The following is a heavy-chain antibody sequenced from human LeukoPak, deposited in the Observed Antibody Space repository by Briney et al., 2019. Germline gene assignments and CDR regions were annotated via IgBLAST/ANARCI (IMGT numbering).Heavy chain of an antibody. V-gene: IGHV3-11*01. CDR3: ARLLRRLLWFEPVGY. CDR2: ISDSGRTI. CDR1: GFIFNDYY. J-gene: IGHJ4*02. D-gene: IGHD3-10*01. Sequence: KAGGSLRLSCAASGFIFNDYYMSWIRQAPGKGLEWISYISDSGRTISYADSVKGRFTISRDNAKRSLHLQMNSLRVEDTAVYYCARLLRRLLWFEPVGYWGQGTLVTVSS.